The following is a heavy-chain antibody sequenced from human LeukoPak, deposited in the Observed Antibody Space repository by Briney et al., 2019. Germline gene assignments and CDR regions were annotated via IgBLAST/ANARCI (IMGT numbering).Heavy chain of an antibody. V-gene: IGHV5-51*01. CDR1: GYRFTTDW. CDR3: ATMIVVAGGFDP. J-gene: IGHJ5*02. D-gene: IGHD3-22*01. Sequence: GESLKISCKGSGYRFTTDWIGWVRQMPGKGLEWMGIIYPGDSDTRYSPSFQGQVNLSADKSISTAYLQWNSLKASDTAMYYCATMIVVAGGFDPWGQGTLVTVSS. CDR2: IYPGDSDT.